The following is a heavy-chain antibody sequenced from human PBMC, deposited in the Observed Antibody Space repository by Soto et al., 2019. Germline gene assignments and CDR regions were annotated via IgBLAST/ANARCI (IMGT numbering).Heavy chain of an antibody. J-gene: IGHJ4*02. Sequence: ASVKVSCKASGYSFSFYGINWVRQAPGQGLEWMGIINPSGGSTSYAQKFEGRVTMTRDTSTSTVYMELSSLRSEDTAMYYCAREFDSSAGFDDWGQGTLVTVSS. CDR1: GYSFSFYG. V-gene: IGHV1-46*01. CDR2: INPSGGST. CDR3: AREFDSSAGFDD. D-gene: IGHD3-22*01.